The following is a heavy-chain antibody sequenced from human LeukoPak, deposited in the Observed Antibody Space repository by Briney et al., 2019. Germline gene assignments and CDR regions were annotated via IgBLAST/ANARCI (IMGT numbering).Heavy chain of an antibody. V-gene: IGHV3-74*01. J-gene: IGHJ6*02. CDR1: GFSFSTHW. Sequence: PGGSLRLSCAASGFSFSTHWMHWVRQAPGKGLVWVSRINSDGGSTTYADSVKGRFTISRDNAKNMLYLQMNSLRAEDTAVYYCARDRFFGMDVWGQGTTVTVSS. CDR3: ARDRFFGMDV. CDR2: INSDGGST.